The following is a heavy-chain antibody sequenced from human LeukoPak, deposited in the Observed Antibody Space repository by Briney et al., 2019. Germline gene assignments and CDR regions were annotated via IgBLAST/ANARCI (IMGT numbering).Heavy chain of an antibody. Sequence: GGSLRLSCAASGFTVSSNYMSWVRQAPGKGLEWVSVIYSGGSTYYADSVKGRFTISRDNSKNTLYLQMNSLRAEDTAVYYCAKAHSSYYYNWFDPWGQGTLVTVSS. D-gene: IGHD1-26*01. CDR2: IYSGGST. CDR3: AKAHSSYYYNWFDP. CDR1: GFTVSSNY. J-gene: IGHJ5*02. V-gene: IGHV3-53*01.